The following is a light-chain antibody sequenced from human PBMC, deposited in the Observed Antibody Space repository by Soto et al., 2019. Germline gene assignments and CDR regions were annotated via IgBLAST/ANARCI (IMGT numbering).Light chain of an antibody. CDR2: GSN. V-gene: IGLV1-40*01. CDR1: SSNIGAGYD. J-gene: IGLJ2*01. Sequence: QSVVTQPPSVSGAPGQTVTISCTGSSSNIGAGYDVHWYQQFPGTAPKLLISGSNNRPSGVPDRFSGSKSGTSASLAITGLQPEEEANYYCQSFDLSLSAVILGGGTKVTVL. CDR3: QSFDLSLSAVI.